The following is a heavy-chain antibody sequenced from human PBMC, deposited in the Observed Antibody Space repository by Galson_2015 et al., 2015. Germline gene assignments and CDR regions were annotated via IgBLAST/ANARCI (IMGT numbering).Heavy chain of an antibody. V-gene: IGHV3-21*01. Sequence: SLRLSCAASGFTFSSYSMNWVRQAPGKGLEWVSSISSSSSYIYYADSVKGRFTISRDNAKNSLYLQMNSLRAEDTAVYYCARDSSSSNRYFDLWGRGTLVTVSS. J-gene: IGHJ2*01. D-gene: IGHD6-6*01. CDR1: GFTFSSYS. CDR3: ARDSSSSNRYFDL. CDR2: ISSSSSYI.